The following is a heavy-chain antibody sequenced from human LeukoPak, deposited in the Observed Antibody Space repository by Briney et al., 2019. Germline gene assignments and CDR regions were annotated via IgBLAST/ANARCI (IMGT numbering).Heavy chain of an antibody. J-gene: IGHJ6*03. CDR2: ISSSGSTI. CDR1: GFTFSGYE. D-gene: IGHD5-12*01. V-gene: IGHV3-48*03. Sequence: PGGSLRLSCAASGFTFSGYEMNWVRQAPGKGLEWVSYISSSGSTIYYADSVKGRFTISRYNAKNSLYLQMNSLRAEDTAVYYCAREVDSGYYYTDVLGKGTNVTVSS. CDR3: AREVDSGYYYTDV.